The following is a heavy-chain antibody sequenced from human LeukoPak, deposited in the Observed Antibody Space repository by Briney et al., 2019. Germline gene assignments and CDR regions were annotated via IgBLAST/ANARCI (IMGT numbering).Heavy chain of an antibody. Sequence: PSETLSLTCAVYGGSFSGYYWSWIRQPPGKGLEWIGEINHSGSTNYNPSLKSRVTISVDTSKNQFSLKLSSVTAADTAVYYCARHGLRYYYGSGSLDYWGQGTLVTVSS. J-gene: IGHJ4*02. V-gene: IGHV4-34*01. D-gene: IGHD3-10*01. CDR2: INHSGST. CDR1: GGSFSGYY. CDR3: ARHGLRYYYGSGSLDY.